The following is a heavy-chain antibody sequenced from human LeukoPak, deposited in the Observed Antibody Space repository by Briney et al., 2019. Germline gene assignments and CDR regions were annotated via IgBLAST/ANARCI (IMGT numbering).Heavy chain of an antibody. CDR2: ISSSSSI. J-gene: IGHJ4*02. D-gene: IGHD3-22*01. CDR1: GFTFNSYS. V-gene: IGHV3-48*02. CDR3: ARDFYDSSGYSHDY. Sequence: PGGSLRLSCAASGFTFNSYSMNWVRQAPGKGLEWVSYISSSSSIYYADSVKGRFTISRDNAKNSLYLQMNSLRDEDTAVYYCARDFYDSSGYSHDYWGQGTLVTVSS.